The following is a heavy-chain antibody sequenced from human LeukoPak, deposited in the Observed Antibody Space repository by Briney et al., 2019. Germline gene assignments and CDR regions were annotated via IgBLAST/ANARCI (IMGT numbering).Heavy chain of an antibody. V-gene: IGHV3-23*01. D-gene: IGHD3-22*01. CDR2: ISGSGSHT. CDR1: GFSFSGYA. Sequence: GGSLRLSCAASGFSFSGYAMSWVRQAPGKGLEWVSSISGSGSHTYHADSVKGRFTISRDNSKNTLCLQMNSLRAEDTAVYYCAKDISGYYRPFDYWVQGTLVTVSS. CDR3: AKDISGYYRPFDY. J-gene: IGHJ4*02.